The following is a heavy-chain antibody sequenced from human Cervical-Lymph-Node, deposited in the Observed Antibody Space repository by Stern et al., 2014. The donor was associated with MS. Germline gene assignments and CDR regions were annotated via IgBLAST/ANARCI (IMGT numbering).Heavy chain of an antibody. CDR2: VYYSGST. D-gene: IGHD3-9*01. Sequence: QLQLQESGPGLVKPSETLSLTCTVSGGSISSKSSYWAWIRQPPGKGLEWIGSVYYSGSTYDNPSLKNRITVSVDTSRNQFSLRLSSVTAADTSVYFCARLQRYSLYFHDLWGQGTLVTVSS. J-gene: IGHJ5*02. V-gene: IGHV4-39*01. CDR1: GGSISSKSSY. CDR3: ARLQRYSLYFHDL.